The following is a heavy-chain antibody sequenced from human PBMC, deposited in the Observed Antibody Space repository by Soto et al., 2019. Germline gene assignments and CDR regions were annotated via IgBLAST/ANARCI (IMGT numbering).Heavy chain of an antibody. Sequence: SETLSLPCTVSDGSISNFYRSWIRQPPGKGLEWIGYISSSGNTNYNPLLKSRVSISVDTSTNQFSLNLTSVTAADTGVYYCARAPMALTRFYFDSRGQGTPVTVSS. D-gene: IGHD2-8*01. CDR2: ISSSGNT. V-gene: IGHV4-59*01. J-gene: IGHJ4*02. CDR1: DGSISNFY. CDR3: ARAPMALTRFYFDS.